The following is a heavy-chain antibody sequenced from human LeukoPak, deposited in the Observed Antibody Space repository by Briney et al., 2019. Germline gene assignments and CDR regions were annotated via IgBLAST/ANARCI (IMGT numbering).Heavy chain of an antibody. Sequence: SETLSLTCTVSGGSISSSSYYWSWIRQPAGKGLEWIGRIYTSGSTNYNPSLKSRVTMSVDTSKNQFSLKLSSVTAADTAVYYCARTGSSSYRGQIDYWGQGTLVTVSS. V-gene: IGHV4-61*02. CDR3: ARTGSSSYRGQIDY. J-gene: IGHJ4*02. CDR2: IYTSGST. D-gene: IGHD6-13*01. CDR1: GGSISSSSYY.